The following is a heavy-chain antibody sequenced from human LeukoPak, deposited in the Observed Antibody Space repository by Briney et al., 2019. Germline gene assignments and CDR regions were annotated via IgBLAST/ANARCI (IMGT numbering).Heavy chain of an antibody. CDR1: GFSFRSYT. CDR3: ARDTALDY. V-gene: IGHV3-21*01. J-gene: IGHJ4*02. CDR2: ISSSSSYI. Sequence: GGSLRLSCSASGFSFRSYTMDWLRQAPGKGLEWVSSISSSSSYIYYAESVKGRFTISRDNAKNSLFLQMTSLRAEDTGVYYCARDTALDYWGQGTLVTVSS. D-gene: IGHD4-17*01.